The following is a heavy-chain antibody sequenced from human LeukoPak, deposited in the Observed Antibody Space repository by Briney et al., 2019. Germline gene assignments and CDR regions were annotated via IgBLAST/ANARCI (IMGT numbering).Heavy chain of an antibody. J-gene: IGHJ4*02. V-gene: IGHV4-39*01. Sequence: SETLSLTCTVSGGSISSSSYYWGWIRQPPGKGLEWIGSINYSGSTYYNPSLKSRVTISVDTSKNQFSLKLSSVTAADTAVYYCARTIAVAVVVDWGQGTLVTVSS. CDR3: ARTIAVAVVVD. CDR1: GGSISSSSYY. CDR2: INYSGST. D-gene: IGHD6-19*01.